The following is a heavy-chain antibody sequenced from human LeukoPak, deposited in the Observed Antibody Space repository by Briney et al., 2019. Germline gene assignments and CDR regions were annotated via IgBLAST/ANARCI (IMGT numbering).Heavy chain of an antibody. Sequence: SETLSLTCAVSGGSISSGGYSWSWIRQPPGKGLEWIGYIYHSGSTYYNPSLKSRVTISVDRSKNQFSLKLSSVTAADTAVYYCARRAVGATTGFDYWGQGTLVTVSS. D-gene: IGHD1-26*01. J-gene: IGHJ4*02. CDR3: ARRAVGATTGFDY. CDR2: IYHSGST. CDR1: GGSISSGGYS. V-gene: IGHV4-30-2*01.